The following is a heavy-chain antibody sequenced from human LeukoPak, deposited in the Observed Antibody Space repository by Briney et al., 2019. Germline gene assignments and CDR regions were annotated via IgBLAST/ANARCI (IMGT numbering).Heavy chain of an antibody. CDR2: INHSGST. V-gene: IGHV4-34*01. Sequence: SETLSLTCAVYGGSFSGYYWSWIRQPPGKGLEWIGEINHSGSTNYNPSLKSRVTISVDTSKNQFSLKLSSVTAADTAVYYCARGRRPGIVEATRYYYYMDVWGKGTTVTVSS. J-gene: IGHJ6*03. CDR1: GGSFSGYY. D-gene: IGHD1-26*01. CDR3: ARGRRPGIVEATRYYYYMDV.